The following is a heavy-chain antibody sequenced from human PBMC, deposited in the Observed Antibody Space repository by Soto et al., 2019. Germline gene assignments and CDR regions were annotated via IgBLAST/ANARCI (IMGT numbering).Heavy chain of an antibody. V-gene: IGHV3-30*18. D-gene: IGHD3-3*01. CDR3: AKSPGGYYSFDI. Sequence: GGSLRLSCAACGFTFSSYGMHWVRQAPGKGLEWVAVISYDGSNKYYADSVKGRFTISRDNSKNTLYLQMNSLRAEDTAVYYCAKSPGGYYSFDIWGQGTMVTVSS. CDR1: GFTFSSYG. J-gene: IGHJ3*02. CDR2: ISYDGSNK.